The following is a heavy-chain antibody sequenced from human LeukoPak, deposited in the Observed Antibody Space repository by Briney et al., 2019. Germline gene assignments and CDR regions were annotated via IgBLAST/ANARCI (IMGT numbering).Heavy chain of an antibody. V-gene: IGHV3-66*01. CDR1: RFTVSSNY. J-gene: IGHJ4*02. Sequence: PGGSLRLSCAASRFTVSSNYMSWVRQAPGKGLEWVSVIYSGGSTYYADSVKGRFTISRDNSKNTLYLQMNSLRAEDTAVYYCARAELYGDYDYWGQGTLVTVSS. D-gene: IGHD4-17*01. CDR2: IYSGGST. CDR3: ARAELYGDYDY.